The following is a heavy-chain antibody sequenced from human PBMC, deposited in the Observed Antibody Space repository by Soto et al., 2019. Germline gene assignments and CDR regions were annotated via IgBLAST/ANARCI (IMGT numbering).Heavy chain of an antibody. D-gene: IGHD3-3*01. CDR2: IYYSGST. CDR3: AGGVDFWSGYRSFNWFDP. Sequence: SETLSLTCTVSGGSISSYYCSWIRQPPGKGLEWIGYIYYSGSTSYNPSLKSRVTISVDTSKNQFSLKLSSVTAADTAVYYCAGGVDFWSGYRSFNWFDPWGQGTLVTVSS. CDR1: GGSISSYY. J-gene: IGHJ5*02. V-gene: IGHV4-59*01.